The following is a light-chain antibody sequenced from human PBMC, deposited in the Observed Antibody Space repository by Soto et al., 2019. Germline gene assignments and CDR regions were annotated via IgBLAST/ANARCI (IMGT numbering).Light chain of an antibody. V-gene: IGLV2-14*01. CDR3: SSYPTRRTPGV. CDR1: SSDVGGYNY. Sequence: QSALTQPASVSGSPGQSITISCTGTSSDVGGYNYVSWYQQHPGKAPKLMIYDVSNRPSGVSNRFSGSKPGNTASLTISGLQAEDEADYYCSSYPTRRTPGVFGGGTKVTVL. CDR2: DVS. J-gene: IGLJ2*01.